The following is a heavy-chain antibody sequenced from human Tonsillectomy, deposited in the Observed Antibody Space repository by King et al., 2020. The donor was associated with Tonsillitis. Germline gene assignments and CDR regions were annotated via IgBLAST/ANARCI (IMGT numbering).Heavy chain of an antibody. J-gene: IGHJ4*02. Sequence: QLQESGPGLVKPSETLSLTCTVSGGSISSSSYYWGWNRQPPGKGLEWIGSSYYSGSTYYNPCLKSRVTISVDTSNNQFSLKLSSVTAANTAVYYCEEGSRLGIYYFDYCGQRALVTVSS. CDR1: GGSISSSSYY. V-gene: IGHV4-39*01. CDR3: EEGSRLGIYYFDY. D-gene: IGHD3-22*01. CDR2: SYYSGST.